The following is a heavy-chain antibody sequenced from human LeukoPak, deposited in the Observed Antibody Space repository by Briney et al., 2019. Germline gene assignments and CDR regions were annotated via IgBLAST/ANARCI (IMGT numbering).Heavy chain of an antibody. CDR2: INHSGST. CDR3: ARGVSYGWLTTPVVYFDY. Sequence: SETLSLTCAVYGGSFSGYYWSWIRQPPGKGLEWIGEINHSGSTNYNPSLKSRVTISVDTSKNQFSLKLSSVTAADTAVYYCARGVSYGWLTTPVVYFDYWGQGTLATVSS. J-gene: IGHJ4*02. D-gene: IGHD5-18*01. CDR1: GGSFSGYY. V-gene: IGHV4-34*01.